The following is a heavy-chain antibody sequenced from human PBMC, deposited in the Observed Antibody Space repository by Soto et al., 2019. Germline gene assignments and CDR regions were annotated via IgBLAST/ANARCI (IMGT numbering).Heavy chain of an antibody. CDR3: ARVVRYSYGKGYYYYYGMDV. J-gene: IGHJ6*02. Sequence: SETLSLTCGVYGGSFSGYYWSWIRQPPGKGLEWIGEINHSGSTNYNPSLKSRVTISVDTSKNQFSLKLSSVTAADTAVYYCARVVRYSYGKGYYYYYGMDVWGQGTTVTVSS. CDR2: INHSGST. D-gene: IGHD5-18*01. CDR1: GGSFSGYY. V-gene: IGHV4-34*01.